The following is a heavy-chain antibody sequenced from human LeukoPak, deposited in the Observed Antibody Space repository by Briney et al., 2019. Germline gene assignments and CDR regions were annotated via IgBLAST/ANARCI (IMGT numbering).Heavy chain of an antibody. J-gene: IGHJ3*02. CDR2: ISSNGGST. Sequence: PGGSLRLSCAASGFSFSTYAMHWVRQGPGKGLEYISSISSNGGSTYYADSVKGRFTISRDNSKNTLFLQMGSLRAEDMAVYYCAKVIRAYSSSWLDAFDIWGQGTMVTVSS. V-gene: IGHV3-64*02. CDR1: GFSFSTYA. CDR3: AKVIRAYSSSWLDAFDI. D-gene: IGHD6-13*01.